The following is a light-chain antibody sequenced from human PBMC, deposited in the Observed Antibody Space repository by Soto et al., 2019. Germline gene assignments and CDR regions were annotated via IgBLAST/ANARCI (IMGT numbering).Light chain of an antibody. J-gene: IGKJ1*01. CDR1: QSVSSGY. V-gene: IGKV3-20*01. CDR2: DAS. Sequence: EIVLTQSPGTLSLSPGEEAAVSCRASQSVSSGYLAWYQQKPGQAPRLLIYDASSRATGIPDRFSGSGSGTDFTLTISRLEPEDFAVYYCQQYGGSPRTFGQGTKVDIK. CDR3: QQYGGSPRT.